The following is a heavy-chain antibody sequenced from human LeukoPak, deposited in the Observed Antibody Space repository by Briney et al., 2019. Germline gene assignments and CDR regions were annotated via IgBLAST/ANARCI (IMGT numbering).Heavy chain of an antibody. Sequence: ASVKVSCKASGYTFTGYYMHWVRQAPGQGLEWMGWINPNSGGTNYAQKFQGRVTMTRTTSISTAYMELSSLRSEDTAVYYCARGLAGGRDYWGQGTLVTVSS. CDR1: GYTFTGYY. V-gene: IGHV1-2*02. CDR2: INPNSGGT. J-gene: IGHJ4*02. D-gene: IGHD3-16*01. CDR3: ARGLAGGRDY.